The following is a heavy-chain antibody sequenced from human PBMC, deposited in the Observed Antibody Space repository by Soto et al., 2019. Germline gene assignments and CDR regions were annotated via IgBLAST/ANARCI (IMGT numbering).Heavy chain of an antibody. J-gene: IGHJ6*03. CDR2: IYYSGST. CDR3: ARGRRIQLWLNHYYYYMDV. D-gene: IGHD5-18*01. V-gene: IGHV4-59*01. Sequence: PSETLSLTCTVSGGSISSYYWSWIRQPPGKGLEWIGYIYYSGSTNYNPSLKSRVTISVDTSKNQFSLKLSSVTAADTAVYYCARGRRIQLWLNHYYYYMDVWGKGTTVTVSS. CDR1: GGSISSYY.